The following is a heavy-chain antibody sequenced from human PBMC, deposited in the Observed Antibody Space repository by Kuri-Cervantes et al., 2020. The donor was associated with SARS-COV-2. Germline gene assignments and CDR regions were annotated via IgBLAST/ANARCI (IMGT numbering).Heavy chain of an antibody. CDR2: ISSSSSTI. Sequence: GESLKISCAASGFTFSSYSMNWVRQAPGKGLEWVSYISSSSSTIYYADSVKGRFTISRDNAKNSLYLQMNSLRDEDTAVYYCARGNIGGEGIYYYYYGMDVWGQGTTVTVSS. CDR1: GFTFSSYS. J-gene: IGHJ6*02. CDR3: ARGNIGGEGIYYYYYGMDV. D-gene: IGHD2/OR15-2a*01. V-gene: IGHV3-48*02.